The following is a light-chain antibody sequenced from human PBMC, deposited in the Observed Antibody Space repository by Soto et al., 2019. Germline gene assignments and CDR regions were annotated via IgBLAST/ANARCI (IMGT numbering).Light chain of an antibody. CDR1: QSVRSRY. CDR2: DAS. J-gene: IGKJ4*01. CDR3: QEYGSSVT. V-gene: IGKV3-20*01. Sequence: DIVLTQSPGTLSLSPGERATLSCRASQSVRSRYLAWYQQKAGQAPRLLIYDASRRATGIPDRFSGSGSGTYFTVTMSRLAPEDFEVYDCQEYGSSVTLGGGTKVEIK.